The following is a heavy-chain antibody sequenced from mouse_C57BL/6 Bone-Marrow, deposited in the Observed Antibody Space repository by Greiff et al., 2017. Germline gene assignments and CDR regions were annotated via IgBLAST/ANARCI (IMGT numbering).Heavy chain of an antibody. CDR3: ARGYYGSIDY. CDR1: GYTFTSYW. D-gene: IGHD1-1*01. CDR2: IYPSDSET. V-gene: IGHV1-61*01. Sequence: QVQLQQPGAELVRPGSSVTLSCKASGYTFTSYWMDWVKQRPGQGLEWIGNIYPSDSETHYNQKFKDKATLTVDKSSSTAYMQPSSLTSEDSAVYYCARGYYGSIDYWGQGTTLTVSS. J-gene: IGHJ2*01.